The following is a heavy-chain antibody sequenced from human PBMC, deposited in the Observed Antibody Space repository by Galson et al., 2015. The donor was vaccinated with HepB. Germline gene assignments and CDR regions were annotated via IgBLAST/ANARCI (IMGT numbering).Heavy chain of an antibody. CDR2: INHSGST. CDR1: GGSFSGYY. CDR3: ARDRRITMIVVGIRADAFDI. D-gene: IGHD3-22*01. V-gene: IGHV4-34*01. Sequence: ETLSLTCAVYGGSFSGYYWSWIRQPPGKGLEWIGEINHSGSTNYNPSLKSRVTISVDTSKNQFSLKLSSVTAADTAVYYCARDRRITMIVVGIRADAFDIWGQGTMVTVSS. J-gene: IGHJ3*02.